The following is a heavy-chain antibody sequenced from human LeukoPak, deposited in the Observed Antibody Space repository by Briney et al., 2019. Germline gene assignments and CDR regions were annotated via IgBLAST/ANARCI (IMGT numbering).Heavy chain of an antibody. Sequence: GRSLRLSCAASGFTFHDYALHWVRQAPGKGLEWVSVISYDGKIKVYADSVKGRFTISRDIAKNMLYLEMNSLRTEDTAVYYCARDPQRGAPDYFDSWGQGTLVTVSS. V-gene: IGHV3-30*04. CDR2: ISYDGKIK. CDR1: GFTFHDYA. CDR3: ARDPQRGAPDYFDS. J-gene: IGHJ4*02. D-gene: IGHD6-25*01.